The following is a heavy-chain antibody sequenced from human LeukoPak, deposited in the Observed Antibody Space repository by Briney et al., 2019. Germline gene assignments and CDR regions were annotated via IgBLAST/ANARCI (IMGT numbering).Heavy chain of an antibody. J-gene: IGHJ4*02. D-gene: IGHD3-10*01. CDR2: IWYDGSNK. Sequence: GGSLRPSCAASGFTFSSYGMHWVRQAPGKGLEWVAVIWYDGSNKYYADPVKGRFTISRDNSKNTLYLQMNSLRAEDTAVYYCAIWFGELLPTYWGQGTLVTVSS. CDR3: AIWFGELLPTY. V-gene: IGHV3-33*01. CDR1: GFTFSSYG.